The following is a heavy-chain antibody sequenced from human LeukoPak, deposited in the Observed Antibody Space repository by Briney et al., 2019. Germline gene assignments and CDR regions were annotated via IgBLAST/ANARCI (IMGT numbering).Heavy chain of an antibody. Sequence: SETLSLTCTVSGGSISSYYWSWIRQPPGKGLEWIGYIYYSGSTNYNPSLKSRVTISVDTSKNQFSLKLSPVTAADTAVYYCARDGDYEYAFDIWGQGTMVTVSS. V-gene: IGHV4-59*01. J-gene: IGHJ3*02. CDR3: ARDGDYEYAFDI. D-gene: IGHD4-17*01. CDR2: IYYSGST. CDR1: GGSISSYY.